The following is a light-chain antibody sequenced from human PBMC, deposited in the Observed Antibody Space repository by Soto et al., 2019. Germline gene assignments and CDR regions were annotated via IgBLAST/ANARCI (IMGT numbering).Light chain of an antibody. Sequence: DIQMTQSPSTLSASVGDRVTITCRASQSISSWLAWYQQKPGKAPKLLIYKASSLESGVPSRFRGSGSGTEFTLTISSLQPDDFATYYCQQCDSYPWTFGQGTKVEIK. CDR2: KAS. CDR3: QQCDSYPWT. J-gene: IGKJ1*01. CDR1: QSISSW. V-gene: IGKV1-5*03.